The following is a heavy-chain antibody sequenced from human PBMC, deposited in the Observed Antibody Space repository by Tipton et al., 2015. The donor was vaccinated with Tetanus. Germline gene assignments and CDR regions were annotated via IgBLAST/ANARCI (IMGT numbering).Heavy chain of an antibody. CDR1: GHNSRSYW. CDR2: IYPGDSDA. D-gene: IGHD3-10*01. Sequence: QLVQSGAEVKKPRESLKISCKASGHNSRSYWVSWVRQMPGKGLEWMGIIYPGDSDATYNPSFQGQVTISADKSIHTAYLQWASLKPSDTAIYFCARLPKHYSASGSTWGQGTQVTVSS. V-gene: IGHV5-51*01. J-gene: IGHJ5*02. CDR3: ARLPKHYSASGST.